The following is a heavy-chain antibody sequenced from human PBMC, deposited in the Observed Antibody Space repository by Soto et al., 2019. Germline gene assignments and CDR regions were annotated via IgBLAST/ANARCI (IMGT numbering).Heavy chain of an antibody. D-gene: IGHD5-12*01. Sequence: SVKVSCKASGGAFSRYAISWVRQAPGQGLEWVGGIFPMYGTPVYAQKLQGRVTLTADEATTTAYMELSGLRYEDTAFYYCAGDYEYQILEFAALGIWGQGTMVTVSS. CDR2: IFPMYGTP. CDR1: GGAFSRYA. V-gene: IGHV1-69*01. CDR3: AGDYEYQILEFAALGI. J-gene: IGHJ3*02.